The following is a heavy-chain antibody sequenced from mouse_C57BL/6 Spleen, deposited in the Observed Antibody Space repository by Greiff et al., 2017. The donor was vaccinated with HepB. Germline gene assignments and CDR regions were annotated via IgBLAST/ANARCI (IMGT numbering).Heavy chain of an antibody. CDR2: INPNNGGT. J-gene: IGHJ4*01. CDR1: GYTFTDYN. CDR3: ARSWRLRRGAMDY. D-gene: IGHD2-4*01. V-gene: IGHV1-18*01. Sequence: EVKVQQSGPELVKPGASVKIPCKASGYTFTDYNMDWVKQSHGKSLEWIGDINPNNGGTIYNQKFKGKATLTVDKSSSTAYMELRSLTSEDTAVYYCARSWRLRRGAMDYWGQGTSVTVSS.